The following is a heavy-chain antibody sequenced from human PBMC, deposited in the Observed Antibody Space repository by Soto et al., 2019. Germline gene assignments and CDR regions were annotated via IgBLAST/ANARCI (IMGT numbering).Heavy chain of an antibody. CDR3: ARDIDNRDYYYGLDV. V-gene: IGHV3-48*03. J-gene: IGHJ6*02. D-gene: IGHD1-20*01. CDR2: ISNSGNTI. Sequence: EVQLVESGGGLVQPGGSLRLSCVASGFVFKNYEMNWVRQAPGKGLEWISYISNSGNTIYVADSMRGRFTISRDNAKNSLFLQMNSLRADETAVYYCARDIDNRDYYYGLDVWGQGTTVTVSS. CDR1: GFVFKNYE.